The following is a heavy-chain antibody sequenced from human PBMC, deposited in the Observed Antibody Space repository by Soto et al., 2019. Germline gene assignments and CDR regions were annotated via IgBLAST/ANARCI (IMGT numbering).Heavy chain of an antibody. CDR1: GYTFTSYG. CDR2: ISAYNGNT. V-gene: IGHV1-18*01. D-gene: IGHD3-3*01. Sequence: ASVKVSCKASGYTFTSYGISWVRQAPGQGLEWMGWISAYNGNTNYAQKLQGRVTMTTDTSTSTAYMELRSLGSDDTAVYYCARVDYYDFWSGYSDWFDPWGQGTLVTVSS. CDR3: ARVDYYDFWSGYSDWFDP. J-gene: IGHJ5*02.